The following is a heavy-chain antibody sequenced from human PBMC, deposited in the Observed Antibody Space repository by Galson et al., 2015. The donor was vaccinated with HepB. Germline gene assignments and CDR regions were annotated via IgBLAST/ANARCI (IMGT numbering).Heavy chain of an antibody. CDR3: ARDHAANTYYDFWSGYYGDAFDI. V-gene: IGHV1-2*06. Sequence: VKVSCKASGYTFTGYYMHWVRQAPGQGLEWMGRINPNSGGTNYAQKFQGRVTMTRDTSISTAYMELSRLRSDDTAVYYCARDHAANTYYDFWSGYYGDAFDIWGQGTMVTVSS. CDR1: GYTFTGYY. J-gene: IGHJ3*02. D-gene: IGHD3-3*01. CDR2: INPNSGGT.